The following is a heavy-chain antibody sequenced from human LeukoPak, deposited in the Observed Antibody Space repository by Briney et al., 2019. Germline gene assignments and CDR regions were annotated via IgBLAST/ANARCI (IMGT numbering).Heavy chain of an antibody. Sequence: ASVKVSCKASGYTFTSYDINWVRQATGQGLEWMGWMNPNSGNTGYAQKFQGRVTITRNTSISTAYMELSSLRSEDTAVYYCARGVRIAARPYYYYYMDVWGKGTTVTVSS. D-gene: IGHD6-6*01. CDR2: MNPNSGNT. CDR1: GYTFTSYD. J-gene: IGHJ6*03. CDR3: ARGVRIAARPYYYYYMDV. V-gene: IGHV1-8*01.